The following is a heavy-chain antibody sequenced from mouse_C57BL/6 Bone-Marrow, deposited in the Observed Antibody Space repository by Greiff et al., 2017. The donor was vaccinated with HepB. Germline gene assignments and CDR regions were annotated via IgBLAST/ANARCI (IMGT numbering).Heavy chain of an antibody. D-gene: IGHD3-2*02. Sequence: QVQLQQPGAELVKPGASVKMSCKASGYTFTSYWITWVKQRPGQGLEWIGDIYPGSGSTNYNEKFKSKATLTVDTSSSTAYMQLSSLTSEDSAVYYCAHQTAQAPYAMDYWGQGTSVTVSS. CDR3: AHQTAQAPYAMDY. V-gene: IGHV1-55*01. CDR2: IYPGSGST. CDR1: GYTFTSYW. J-gene: IGHJ4*01.